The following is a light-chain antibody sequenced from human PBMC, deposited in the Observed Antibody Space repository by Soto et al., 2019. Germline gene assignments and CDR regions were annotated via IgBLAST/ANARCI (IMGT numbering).Light chain of an antibody. Sequence: EIVMTQSPATLSVSPGERATLSCRASQSVSSNLAWYQQKPGQAPRRLIYGASTRATGIPARFSGSGSGTEFTLTISSLQSEDFAVYYCQQCNNWPPTFGQGTKVEIK. CDR1: QSVSSN. CDR2: GAS. V-gene: IGKV3-15*01. CDR3: QQCNNWPPT. J-gene: IGKJ1*01.